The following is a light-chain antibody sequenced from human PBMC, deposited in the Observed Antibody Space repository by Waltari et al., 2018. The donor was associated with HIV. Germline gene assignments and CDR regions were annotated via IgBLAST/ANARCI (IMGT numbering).Light chain of an antibody. J-gene: IGKJ3*01. Sequence: DIQMTQSPSTLSASVGDRVTITCRASQSIDTSLAWYQRKPGKAPKVLIYRASGLESVVPSRFSGSGSGTEFTLTITILQPDDFATYYCQNYKRYPFTFGPGTKVDIK. CDR1: QSIDTS. CDR3: QNYKRYPFT. CDR2: RAS. V-gene: IGKV1-5*03.